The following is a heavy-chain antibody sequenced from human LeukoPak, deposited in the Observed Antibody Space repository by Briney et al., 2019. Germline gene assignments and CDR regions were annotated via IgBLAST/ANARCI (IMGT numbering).Heavy chain of an antibody. V-gene: IGHV5-51*01. CDR1: GYSFTNYW. Sequence: GGSLKISCKGSGYSFTNYWIAWVRQRPGEGLEWMGIIHPGDSDTRYSPSFQGQVTISADESITTAYLQWSSLKASDTAIYYCARTIGSYTTGWYNIDYWGQGTLVTVSS. CDR3: ARTIGSYTTGWYNIDY. J-gene: IGHJ4*02. D-gene: IGHD6-19*01. CDR2: IHPGDSDT.